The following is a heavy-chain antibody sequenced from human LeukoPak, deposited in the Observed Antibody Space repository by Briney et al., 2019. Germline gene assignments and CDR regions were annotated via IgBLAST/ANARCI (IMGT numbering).Heavy chain of an antibody. D-gene: IGHD3-10*01. CDR3: ARGGSGSNYPFDD. V-gene: IGHV3-74*01. J-gene: IGHJ4*02. CDR1: GFTFSNYR. CDR2: INSDGSST. Sequence: QPGGSLRLSCAASGFTFSNYRMHWVRQAPGKGLVWVSRINSDGSSTNYADSVKGRLTISRDNAKNSLYLQMNSLRDEDTAAYYCARGGSGSNYPFDDCGQGTLVTVSS.